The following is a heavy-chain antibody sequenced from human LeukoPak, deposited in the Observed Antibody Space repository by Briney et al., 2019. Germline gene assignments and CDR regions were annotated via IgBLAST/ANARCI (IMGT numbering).Heavy chain of an antibody. J-gene: IGHJ4*02. CDR1: GFTFDDYA. V-gene: IGHV3-9*03. CDR2: ISWNSGSI. Sequence: GGSLRLSCAASGFTFDDYAMQWVRQAPGKGLEWVSSISWNSGSIGYADSVKGRFTISRDNAKNSLYLQMNSLRAADMALYYCAKEQGSSSSREFDYWGQGTLVTVSS. CDR3: AKEQGSSSSREFDY. D-gene: IGHD6-6*01.